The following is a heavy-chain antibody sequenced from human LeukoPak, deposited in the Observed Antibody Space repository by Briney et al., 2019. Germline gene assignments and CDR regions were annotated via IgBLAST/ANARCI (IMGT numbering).Heavy chain of an antibody. V-gene: IGHV4-39*07. Sequence: SETLSLTCAVYGGSFSGSLSAFYWSWIRQPPGKGLEWIGSIYYSGSTYYNPSLKSRVTISVDTSKNQFSLKLSSVTAADTAVYYCARRDSSGWYTERGQGTLVTVSS. J-gene: IGHJ4*02. CDR1: GGSFSGSLSAFY. CDR2: IYYSGST. D-gene: IGHD6-19*01. CDR3: ARRDSSGWYTE.